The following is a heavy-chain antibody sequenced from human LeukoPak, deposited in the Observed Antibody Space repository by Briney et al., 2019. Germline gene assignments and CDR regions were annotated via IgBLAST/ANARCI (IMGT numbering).Heavy chain of an antibody. D-gene: IGHD1-26*01. CDR1: GFAVSTNY. CDR3: ARDQRSESYYPWGWFDP. Sequence: PGGSLRLSCAASGFAVSTNYLSWVRQAPGKGQEWVSVIYSDGSTYYTDSVKGRFTISRDNSKNTLYLQMNSLRHEDTAVYYCARDQRSESYYPWGWFDPWGQGTLVTVSS. V-gene: IGHV3-66*02. CDR2: IYSDGST. J-gene: IGHJ5*02.